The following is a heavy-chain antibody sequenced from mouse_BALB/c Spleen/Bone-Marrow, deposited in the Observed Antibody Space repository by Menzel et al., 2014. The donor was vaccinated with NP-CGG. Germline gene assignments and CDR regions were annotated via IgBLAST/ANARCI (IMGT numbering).Heavy chain of an antibody. V-gene: IGHV5-6-3*01. CDR3: ARGVDYYSRFAY. CDR1: GFTFSSYG. Sequence: DVHLVESGGGLVQPGGSLKLSCAASGFTFSSYGMSWVRQTPDKRLELVANINNNGGDTYYPDTVKGRFTISRDNAKNTLYLQMTSLKSEDTAMYYCARGVDYYSRFAYWGQGTLVTASA. J-gene: IGHJ3*01. CDR2: INNNGGDT. D-gene: IGHD1-1*01.